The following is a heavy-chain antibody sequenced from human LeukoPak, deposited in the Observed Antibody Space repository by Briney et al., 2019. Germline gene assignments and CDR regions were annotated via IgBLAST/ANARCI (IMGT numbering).Heavy chain of an antibody. J-gene: IGHJ4*02. CDR3: ARAEYEYSSSSLDY. CDR2: IYYSGST. CDR1: GGSISSSSYY. Sequence: SETLSLTCTVSGGSISSSSYYWGWIRQPPGKGLEWIGSIYYSGSTYYNPSLKSRVTISVDTSKNQFSLKLSSVTAADTAVYYCARAEYEYSSSSLDYWGQGTLVTVSS. V-gene: IGHV4-39*07. D-gene: IGHD6-6*01.